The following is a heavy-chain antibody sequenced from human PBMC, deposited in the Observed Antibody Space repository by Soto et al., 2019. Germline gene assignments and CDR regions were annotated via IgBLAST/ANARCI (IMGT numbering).Heavy chain of an antibody. CDR2: ISGSGGST. D-gene: IGHD2-2*01. CDR3: AKDLILNYIVVVPAAIDY. V-gene: IGHV3-23*01. J-gene: IGHJ4*02. CDR1: GFTFSSYA. Sequence: QPGGSLRLSCAASGFTFSSYAMSWVRQAPGKGLEWVSAISGSGGSTYYADSVKGRFTISRDNSKNTLYLQMNGLRAEDTAVYYCAKDLILNYIVVVPAAIDYWGQGTLVTVSS.